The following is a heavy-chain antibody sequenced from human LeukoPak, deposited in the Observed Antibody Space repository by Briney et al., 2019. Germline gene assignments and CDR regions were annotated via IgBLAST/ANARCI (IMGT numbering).Heavy chain of an antibody. V-gene: IGHV3-48*01. CDR3: ARENGPYDFWSGYYYYGMDV. Sequence: GGSLRLSCAVSGFTFSGYSMNWVRQAPGKGLEWVSYISSSSSTIYHADSVKGRFTISRDNAKNSLYLQMNSLRAEDTAVYYCARENGPYDFWSGYYYYGMDVWGQGTTVTVSS. J-gene: IGHJ6*02. D-gene: IGHD3-3*01. CDR2: ISSSSSTI. CDR1: GFTFSGYS.